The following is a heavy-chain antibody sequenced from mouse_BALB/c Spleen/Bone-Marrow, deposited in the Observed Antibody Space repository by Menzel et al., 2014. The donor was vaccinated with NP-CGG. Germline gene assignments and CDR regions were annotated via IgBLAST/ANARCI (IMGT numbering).Heavy chain of an antibody. V-gene: IGHV1-7*01. CDR2: INPSSGYT. CDR3: ARPITTGIQAWFAY. D-gene: IGHD2-4*01. CDR1: GYTFTSYW. Sequence: VQLQQSGAGLAKPGASVKMSCKASGYTFTSYWMHWVKQRPGQGLEWIGNINPSSGYTEYNQKFKDKATLTADKSSSTAYMQLSSLTSEDSAVYYCARPITTGIQAWFAYWGQGILVTVSA. J-gene: IGHJ3*01.